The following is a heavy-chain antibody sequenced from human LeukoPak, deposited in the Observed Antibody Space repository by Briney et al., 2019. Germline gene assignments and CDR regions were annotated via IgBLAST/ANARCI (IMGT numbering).Heavy chain of an antibody. CDR2: MNPNSGNT. D-gene: IGHD6-19*01. J-gene: IGHJ6*03. CDR3: ARGPGKVAGAYYYYYYYMDV. CDR1: GYTFTGYY. V-gene: IGHV1-8*03. Sequence: GASVKVSCKASGYTFTGYYMHWVRQAPGQGLEWMGWMNPNSGNTGYAQKFQGRVTITRNTSISTAYMELSSLRSEDTAVYYCARGPGKVAGAYYYYYYYMDVWGKGTTVTVSS.